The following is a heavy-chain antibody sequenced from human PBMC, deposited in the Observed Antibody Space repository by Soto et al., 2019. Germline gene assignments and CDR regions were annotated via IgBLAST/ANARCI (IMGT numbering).Heavy chain of an antibody. CDR2: IGTAGDP. CDR1: VFTFSIYD. J-gene: IGHJ4*02. V-gene: IGHV3-13*05. D-gene: IGHD6-19*01. CDR3: ARGKFRSGPLDY. Sequence: PGGSLRICCASSVFTFSIYDMHWVRQATGKGLEWVSAIGTAGDPYYPGSVKGRFTISRENAKNSLYLQMNSLRAGDTAVYYCARGKFRSGPLDYWGQGTLVTV.